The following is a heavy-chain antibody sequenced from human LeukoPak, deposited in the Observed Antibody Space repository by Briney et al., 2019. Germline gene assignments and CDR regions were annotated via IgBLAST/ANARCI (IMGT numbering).Heavy chain of an antibody. CDR1: GGTFSSYA. V-gene: IGHV1-69*05. J-gene: IGHJ6*02. CDR3: ARYLPHGYYYYGMDV. Sequence: SVKVSCKASGGTFSSYAISWVRQAPGQGLEWMGGIIPIFGTANYAQKFQGRVTITTDESTSTAYMELSSLRSEDTAVYYCARYLPHGYYYYGMDVWGQGTTVTVSS. CDR2: IIPIFGTA.